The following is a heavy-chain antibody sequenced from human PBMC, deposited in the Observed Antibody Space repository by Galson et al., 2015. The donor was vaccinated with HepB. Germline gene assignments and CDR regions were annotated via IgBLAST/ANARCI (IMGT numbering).Heavy chain of an antibody. CDR2: INSDGSST. Sequence: SLRLSCAASGFTFSSYWMHWVRQAPGKGLVWVSRINSDGSSTSYADSVKGRFTISRDNAKNTLYLQMNSLRADDTAVYYCARGGSGATGFDYWGQGTLVTVSS. J-gene: IGHJ4*02. D-gene: IGHD1-26*01. V-gene: IGHV3-74*01. CDR3: ARGGSGATGFDY. CDR1: GFTFSSYW.